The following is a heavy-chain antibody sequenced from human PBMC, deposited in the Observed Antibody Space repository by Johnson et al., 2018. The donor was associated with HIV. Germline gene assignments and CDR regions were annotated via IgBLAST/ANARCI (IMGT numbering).Heavy chain of an antibody. Sequence: QVQLVESGGAVVQPGRSLRIDCAVSQFTLGHYTMHWVRLAPGKGLEWVAVISYDGSNKYYADSVKGRFTISRDNSKNTLYLQMNSLRAEDTAVYYCARDAPDSGSYHAFDIWGQGTMVTVSS. CDR2: ISYDGSNK. D-gene: IGHD1-26*01. CDR1: QFTLGHYT. J-gene: IGHJ3*02. V-gene: IGHV3-30*04. CDR3: ARDAPDSGSYHAFDI.